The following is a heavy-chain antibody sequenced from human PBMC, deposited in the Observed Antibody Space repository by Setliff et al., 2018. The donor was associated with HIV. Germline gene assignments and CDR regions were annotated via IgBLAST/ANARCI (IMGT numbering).Heavy chain of an antibody. J-gene: IGHJ5*01. V-gene: IGHV4-34*01. CDR2: INHSGST. CDR1: GGSFSGHS. CDR3: ARGGYSSKWYSWFDP. D-gene: IGHD2-2*01. Sequence: PSETLSLTCTVYGGSFSGHSWTWVRQPPGKGLEWIGEINHSGSTSYNPSLKSRVAMSVDTSKNQFSLKLSSVTAADTAVYYCARGGYSSKWYSWFDPWGQGTLVTVSS.